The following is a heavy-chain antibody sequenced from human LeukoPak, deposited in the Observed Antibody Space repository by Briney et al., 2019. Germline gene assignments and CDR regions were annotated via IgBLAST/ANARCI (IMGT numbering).Heavy chain of an antibody. CDR1: GFTFSSYW. J-gene: IGHJ6*02. CDR2: IKQDGSEK. V-gene: IGHV3-7*01. Sequence: GGSLRLSCAASGFTFSSYWMSWVRQAPGKGLEWVANIKQDGSEKGYVASVKGRFTISRDDAKRSLYLQMNSLRAEDTAVYYCAREGGEKRYFRFYYYGMDVWGQGTTVTVSS. CDR3: AREGGEKRYFRFYYYGMDV. D-gene: IGHD3-9*01.